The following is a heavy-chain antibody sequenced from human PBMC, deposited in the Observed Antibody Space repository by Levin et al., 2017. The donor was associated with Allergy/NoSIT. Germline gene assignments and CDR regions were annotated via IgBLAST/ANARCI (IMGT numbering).Heavy chain of an antibody. V-gene: IGHV1-69*13. CDR2: IIPIFGTA. CDR1: GGTFSSYA. J-gene: IGHJ3*02. Sequence: ASVKVSCKASGGTFSSYAISWVRQAPGQGLEWMGGIIPIFGTANYAQKFQGRVTITADESTSTAYMELSSLRSEDTAVYYCARGLIITIVRGAAFDIWGQGTMVTVSS. CDR3: ARGLIITIVRGAAFDI. D-gene: IGHD3-3*01.